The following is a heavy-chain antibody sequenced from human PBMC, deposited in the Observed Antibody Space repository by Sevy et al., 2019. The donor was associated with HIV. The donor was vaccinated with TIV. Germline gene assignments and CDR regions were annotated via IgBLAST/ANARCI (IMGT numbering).Heavy chain of an antibody. J-gene: IGHJ5*02. CDR2: INSDGSST. CDR3: ARGLLWFGELSRGWFDP. D-gene: IGHD3-10*01. CDR1: GFTFSSYW. V-gene: IGHV3-74*01. Sequence: GESLKISCAASGFTFSSYWMHWVRQAPGKGLVWVSRINSDGSSTSYADSVKGGSTISRDNAKNRQYLQMNSLRAEDTAVYYCARGLLWFGELSRGWFDPWGQGTLVTVSS.